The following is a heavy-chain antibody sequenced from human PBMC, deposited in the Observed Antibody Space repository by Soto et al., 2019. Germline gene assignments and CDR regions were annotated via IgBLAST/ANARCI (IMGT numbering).Heavy chain of an antibody. J-gene: IGHJ6*02. Sequence: EVQLVEAGGGLVHVGGSLSLSCVVSGFTFSSHEMNWVRQAPGKGPEWVSKISESGGTTSYADSVKGRFTISIDNARDSLFLHMDSLRAEDTAVYYCARDRSLIFAVPPYGMDVWCQGTTVTVSS. CDR2: ISESGGTT. D-gene: IGHD3-3*01. CDR1: GFTFSSHE. CDR3: ARDRSLIFAVPPYGMDV. V-gene: IGHV3-48*03.